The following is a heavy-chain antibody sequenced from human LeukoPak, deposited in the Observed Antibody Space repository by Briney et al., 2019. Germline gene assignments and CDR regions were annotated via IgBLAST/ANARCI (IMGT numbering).Heavy chain of an antibody. Sequence: SETLSLTCAVYGGSFSGYYWSWIRQPPGKGLEWIGESNHSGSTNYNPSLKSRVTISVDTSKNQFSLKLSSVTAADTAVYYCARGGVAVASPRYYFDYWGQATQVTVSS. V-gene: IGHV4-34*01. D-gene: IGHD6-19*01. J-gene: IGHJ4*02. CDR3: ARGGVAVASPRYYFDY. CDR2: SNHSGST. CDR1: GGSFSGYY.